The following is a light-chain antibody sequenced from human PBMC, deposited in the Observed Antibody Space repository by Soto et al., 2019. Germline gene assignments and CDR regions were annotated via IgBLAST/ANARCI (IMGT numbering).Light chain of an antibody. J-gene: IGLJ1*01. Sequence: QSALTQPASVSGSPGQSITISCTGTSSDVGGYNYVSWYQQHPGKAPKLMIYEVSNRPLGVSNRFSGSKSGNTASLTISWLQAEDEADYYCSSYTGSSTIVFGTGTKVTVL. CDR2: EVS. CDR1: SSDVGGYNY. CDR3: SSYTGSSTIV. V-gene: IGLV2-14*01.